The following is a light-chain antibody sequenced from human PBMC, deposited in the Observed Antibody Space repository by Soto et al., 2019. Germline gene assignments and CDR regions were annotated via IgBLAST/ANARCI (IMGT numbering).Light chain of an antibody. V-gene: IGLV2-14*01. Sequence: QSALTQPASVSGSPGQSITISCTGTSSDVGRYNYVSWYQQNPVKAPKLMIYGVSNRPSGVSDRFSGSKAGNTASLTISGLQAEDEADYYSSSCTTSSTHVVFGGGTKLTVL. CDR1: SSDVGRYNY. CDR3: SSCTTSSTHVV. J-gene: IGLJ2*01. CDR2: GVS.